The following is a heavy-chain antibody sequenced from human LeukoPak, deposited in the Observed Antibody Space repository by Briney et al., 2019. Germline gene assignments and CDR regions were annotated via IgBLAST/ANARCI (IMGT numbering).Heavy chain of an antibody. J-gene: IGHJ3*02. CDR3: SQREGLPKGAPYDAFDI. CDR2: IIPIFGTA. CDR1: GGTFSSYA. V-gene: IGHV1-69*13. D-gene: IGHD1-26*01. Sequence: SVKVSCKASGGTFSSYAISWVRQAPGQGLEWMGGIIPIFGTANYAQKFQGRVTITADESTSTAYMELSSLRSEDTAVYYCSQREGLPKGAPYDAFDIWGQGTMVTVSS.